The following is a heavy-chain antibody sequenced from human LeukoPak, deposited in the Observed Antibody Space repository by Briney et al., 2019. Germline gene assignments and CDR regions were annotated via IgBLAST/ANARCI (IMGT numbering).Heavy chain of an antibody. V-gene: IGHV1-46*01. Sequence: GASVKVSCKASGYTFTSYYMHWVRQAPGQGLEWMGIINPSGGSTSYAQKFQGRVTMTRDMSTSTVYMELSSLRSEDTAVYYCARFGPYASQDALDRGWFDPWGQGTLVTVSS. D-gene: IGHD2-15*01. CDR1: GYTFTSYY. J-gene: IGHJ5*02. CDR3: ARFGPYASQDALDRGWFDP. CDR2: INPSGGST.